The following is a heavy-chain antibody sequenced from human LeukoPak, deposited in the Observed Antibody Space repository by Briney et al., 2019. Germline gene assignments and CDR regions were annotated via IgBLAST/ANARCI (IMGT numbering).Heavy chain of an antibody. D-gene: IGHD3-3*01. CDR3: AKDYYDFWSGYYTDY. V-gene: IGHV3-23*01. CDR2: ISGDGGST. CDR1: GFTFSSYA. Sequence: PGGSLRLSCAASGFTFSSYAMSWVRQAPGKGLEWVSAISGDGGSTYYANSVKGRFTISRDNSKNTLYLQMNSLRAEDTAVYYCAKDYYDFWSGYYTDYWGQGTLVTVSS. J-gene: IGHJ4*02.